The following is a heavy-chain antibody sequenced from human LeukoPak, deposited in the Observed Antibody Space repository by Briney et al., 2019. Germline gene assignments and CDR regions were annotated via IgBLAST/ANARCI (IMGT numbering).Heavy chain of an antibody. D-gene: IGHD2-2*02. J-gene: IGHJ6*04. V-gene: IGHV3-23*01. CDR2: ISGSGGST. CDR3: AKGDCSSTSCYSEYYYYGMDV. Sequence: PGGSLRLSCAASGFTFSSYAMSWVRQAPGKGPEWVSAISGSGGSTYYADSVKGRFTISRDNSKNTLYLQMNSLRAEDTAVYYCAKGDCSSTSCYSEYYYYGMDVWGKGTTVTVPS. CDR1: GFTFSSYA.